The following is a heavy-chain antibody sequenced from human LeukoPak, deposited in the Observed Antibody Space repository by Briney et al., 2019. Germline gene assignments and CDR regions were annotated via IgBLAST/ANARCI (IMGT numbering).Heavy chain of an antibody. CDR2: IYYTGSS. CDR3: ARHGRHYYYMDV. D-gene: IGHD3/OR15-3a*01. J-gene: IGHJ6*03. CDR1: GGSVSDYY. Sequence: SETLSLTCTVSGGSVSDYYWSWIRQSPGKGLEWIGYIYYTGSSSYNPSLKSRVTISVDTSKNQFSLKLSSVTAADTAVYYCARHGRHYYYMDVWGKGTTVTISS. V-gene: IGHV4-59*08.